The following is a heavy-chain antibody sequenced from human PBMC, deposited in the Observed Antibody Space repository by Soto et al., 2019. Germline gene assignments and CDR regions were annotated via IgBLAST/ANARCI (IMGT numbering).Heavy chain of an antibody. J-gene: IGHJ5*02. CDR3: ARMATFGSLNWFDP. CDR2: INPNSGGT. D-gene: IGHD3-16*01. CDR1: GRTFTGYY. Sequence: ASVKVSCKASGRTFTGYYMHWVRQAPGQGLEWMGWINPNSGGTNYAQKFQGWVTMTRDISTATAYMELSSLRSDDTATYYCARMATFGSLNWFDPWGQGTLVTVSS. V-gene: IGHV1-2*04.